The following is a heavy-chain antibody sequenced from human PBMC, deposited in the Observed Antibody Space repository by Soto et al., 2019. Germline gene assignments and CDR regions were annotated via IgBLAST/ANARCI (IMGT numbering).Heavy chain of an antibody. CDR2: FDPEDGET. CDR3: ATTLGYDSSGYYQYYFDY. CDR1: GYTLTELS. Sequence: ASVKVSCTVSGYTLTELSMHWVRQAPGKGLEWMGGFDPEDGETIYAQKFQGRVTMTEDTSTDTAYMELSSLRSEDTAVYYCATTLGYDSSGYYQYYFDYWGQGTMVTVSS. D-gene: IGHD3-22*01. V-gene: IGHV1-24*01. J-gene: IGHJ4*03.